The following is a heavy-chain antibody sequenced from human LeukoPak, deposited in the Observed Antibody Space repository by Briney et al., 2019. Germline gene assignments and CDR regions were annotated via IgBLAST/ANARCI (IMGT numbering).Heavy chain of an antibody. J-gene: IGHJ4*02. CDR2: ISYDGSNK. CDR1: GFTFSSYG. D-gene: IGHD3-10*01. CDR3: AKDSRSGRYSYFDY. V-gene: IGHV3-30*18. Sequence: PGGSLRLSCAASGFTFSSYGMHWVRQAPGKGLEWVAVISYDGSNKYYADSVKGRFTISRDNSKNTLYLQMNSLRAEDTAVYYCAKDSRSGRYSYFDYWGLGTLVTVSS.